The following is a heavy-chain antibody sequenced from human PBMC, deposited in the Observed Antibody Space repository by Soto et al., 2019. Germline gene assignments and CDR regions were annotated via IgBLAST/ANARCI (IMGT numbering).Heavy chain of an antibody. V-gene: IGHV4-30-4*01. CDR3: ARDSRTPSGGMDV. Sequence: SETLSLTCTVSGGSINSGDYHWTWIRQFPGKDLEWIGGIYYSPSTYYNPSLVSRLTISLDTSKNQFSLRLTSATAADTAVYYCARDSRTPSGGMDVWGQGTTVTVSS. CDR2: IYYSPST. J-gene: IGHJ6*02. CDR1: GGSINSGDYH.